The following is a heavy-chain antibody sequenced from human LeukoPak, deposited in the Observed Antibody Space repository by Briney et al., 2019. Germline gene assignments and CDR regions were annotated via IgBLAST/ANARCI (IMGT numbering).Heavy chain of an antibody. CDR3: ARDRPYSSLNPNWFDP. CDR2: ISSSGSTI. Sequence: PGGSLRLSCAASGFTFSSYWMSWVRQAPGKGLEWVSYISSSGSTIYYADSVKGRFTISRDNAKNSLYLQMNSLRAEDTAVYYCARDRPYSSLNPNWFDPWGQGTLVTVSS. CDR1: GFTFSSYW. V-gene: IGHV3-48*04. J-gene: IGHJ5*02. D-gene: IGHD6-13*01.